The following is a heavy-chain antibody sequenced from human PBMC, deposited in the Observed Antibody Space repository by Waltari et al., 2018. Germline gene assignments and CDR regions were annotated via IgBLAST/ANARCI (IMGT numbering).Heavy chain of an antibody. J-gene: IGHJ4*02. Sequence: QVQLVQSGAEVKPPGPSVKVSCKASGYTFIAYYIHWVRQPPGQGPEWLGWINPASGATNYAQNFQGRVTFTRDTSVSSAYMELNRLTSDDTALYYCARGVCNSYGNTLGYWGQGTLVTVSS. D-gene: IGHD5-18*01. CDR1: GYTFIAYY. V-gene: IGHV1-2*02. CDR2: INPASGAT. CDR3: ARGVCNSYGNTLGY.